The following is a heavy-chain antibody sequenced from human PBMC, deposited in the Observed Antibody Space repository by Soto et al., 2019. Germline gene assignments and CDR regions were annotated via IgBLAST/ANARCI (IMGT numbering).Heavy chain of an antibody. CDR1: GGSISSGDYY. D-gene: IGHD5-18*01. CDR2: IYYSGTT. V-gene: IGHV4-30-4*01. J-gene: IGHJ6*02. CDR3: ARALIQLWPHYYYGMDV. Sequence: PSETLSLTCTVSGGSISSGDYYWSWIRQPPGKGLEWIGYIYYSGTTYYNPSLKSRVTISVDTSKNQFSPKVSSVTAADTAVYYCARALIQLWPHYYYGMDVWGQGTTVTAP.